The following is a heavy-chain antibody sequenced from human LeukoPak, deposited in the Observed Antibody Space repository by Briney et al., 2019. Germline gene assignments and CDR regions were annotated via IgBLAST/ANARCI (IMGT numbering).Heavy chain of an antibody. V-gene: IGHV3-11*01. CDR1: RFTFTDYY. CDR3: ARFDYGSATYFDY. CDR2: ISSSGSDT. D-gene: IGHD3-10*01. Sequence: GGSLRLSCAASRFTFTDYYMSWVRQAPGKGLEWVSYISSSGSDTYYADSAKGRFTISRDNAKNSVYLQMNSLRAEDTAVYYCARFDYGSATYFDYWGQGTLVTVSS. J-gene: IGHJ4*02.